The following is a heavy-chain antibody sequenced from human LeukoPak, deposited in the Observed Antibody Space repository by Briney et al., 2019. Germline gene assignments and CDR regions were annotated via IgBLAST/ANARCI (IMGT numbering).Heavy chain of an antibody. CDR3: AKSGVLRFLEWLLYFDY. D-gene: IGHD3-3*01. V-gene: IGHV3-23*01. J-gene: IGHJ4*02. CDR1: GFTVSSNY. Sequence: GGSLRLSCAASGFTVSSNYMSWVRQAPGKGLEWVSAISGSGGSTYYADSVKGRFTISRDNSKNTLYLQMNSLRAEDTAVYYCAKSGVLRFLEWLLYFDYWGQGTLVTVSS. CDR2: ISGSGGST.